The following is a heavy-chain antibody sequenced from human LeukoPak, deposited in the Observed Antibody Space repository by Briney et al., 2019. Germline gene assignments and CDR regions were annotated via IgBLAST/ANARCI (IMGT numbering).Heavy chain of an antibody. CDR3: ARGTRTMVRGVISTYYYHGMDV. Sequence: SETLSLTCAVYGGSFSGYYWSWIRQPPGKGLEWIGEINHSGSTNYNPSLKSRVTISVDTSKNQFSLKLSSVTAADTAVYYCARGTRTMVRGVISTYYYHGMDVWGQGTTVTVSS. D-gene: IGHD3-10*01. CDR1: GGSFSGYY. V-gene: IGHV4-34*01. J-gene: IGHJ6*02. CDR2: INHSGST.